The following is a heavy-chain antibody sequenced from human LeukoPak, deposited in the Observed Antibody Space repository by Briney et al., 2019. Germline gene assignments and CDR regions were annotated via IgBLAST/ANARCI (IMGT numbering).Heavy chain of an antibody. Sequence: GGSLRLSCAASGFTFSSYPMSWVRQAPGKGLEWVSAISGSASSTYYADSVKGRFTISRDNSKKTMYLQMNSLRAEDTAVYYCAKGYSGYDLSFDYWGQGTLDTVSS. CDR1: GFTFSSYP. CDR3: AKGYSGYDLSFDY. V-gene: IGHV3-23*01. CDR2: ISGSASST. D-gene: IGHD5-12*01. J-gene: IGHJ4*02.